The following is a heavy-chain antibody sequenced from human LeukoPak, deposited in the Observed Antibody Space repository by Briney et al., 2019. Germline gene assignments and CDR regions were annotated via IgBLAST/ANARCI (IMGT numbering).Heavy chain of an antibody. Sequence: ASVKVSCKASGYTFTSYDINWVRQATGQGLEWMGWMNPNSGNTGYAQKFQGRVTITRNTSISTAYMELSSLRSEDTAVYYCARGIGHDSSGYFPDAFDIWGQGTMVTVSS. CDR3: ARGIGHDSSGYFPDAFDI. CDR2: MNPNSGNT. J-gene: IGHJ3*02. V-gene: IGHV1-8*03. D-gene: IGHD3-22*01. CDR1: GYTFTSYD.